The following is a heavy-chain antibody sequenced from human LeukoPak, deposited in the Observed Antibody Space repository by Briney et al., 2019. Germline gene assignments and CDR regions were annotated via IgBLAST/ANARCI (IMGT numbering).Heavy chain of an antibody. CDR1: GFTFSDYA. CDR2: ISHVGGT. Sequence: GGSLRLSCAASGFTFSDYAMSWVRQAPEKGLEWVSTISHVGGTYYADSVKGRFTISRDNSKNTLYLQMNSLRAEDTAVYYCARDTHSGYDYFDYWGQGTLVTVSS. J-gene: IGHJ4*02. V-gene: IGHV3-23*01. CDR3: ARDTHSGYDYFDY. D-gene: IGHD5-12*01.